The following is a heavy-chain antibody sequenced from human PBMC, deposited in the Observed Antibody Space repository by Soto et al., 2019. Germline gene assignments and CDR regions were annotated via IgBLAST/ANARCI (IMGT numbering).Heavy chain of an antibody. CDR2: IFPSDSDT. CDR3: ARKDNSGSFNRFDP. CDR1: GYKFTSSW. Sequence: GESLKISCRTSGYKFTSSWIAWVRQKPGKGLEWMGIIFPSDSDTRYSPSFQGQVTISADRSTSTVFLQWASLKASDTAVYFCARKDNSGSFNRFDPWGQGTLVTVSS. V-gene: IGHV5-51*01. J-gene: IGHJ5*02. D-gene: IGHD6-25*01.